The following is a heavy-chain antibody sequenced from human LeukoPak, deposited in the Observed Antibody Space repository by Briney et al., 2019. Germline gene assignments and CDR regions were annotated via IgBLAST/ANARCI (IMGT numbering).Heavy chain of an antibody. CDR2: IRYDGSNK. J-gene: IGHJ4*02. D-gene: IGHD6-13*01. CDR3: AKDVEAAAGRFNY. Sequence: PGGSLRLSCAASGFTFSSYGMHWVRQAPGKGLEWVAFIRYDGSNKYYADSVKGRFTISRDNSKNTLYLQMNSLRAEDTAVYYCAKDVEAAAGRFNYWGQGTLVTVSS. CDR1: GFTFSSYG. V-gene: IGHV3-30*02.